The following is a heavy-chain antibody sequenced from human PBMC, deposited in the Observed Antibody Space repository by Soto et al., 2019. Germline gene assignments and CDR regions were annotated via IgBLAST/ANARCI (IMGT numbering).Heavy chain of an antibody. CDR2: ISGYNGNT. J-gene: IGHJ4*02. CDR3: ARDLVVQTTTGGADF. Sequence: QVQLVQSGAEVKTPGASVKVSCKASGYTFTSYGVSWVRQAPGQGLEWMGWISGYNGNTNYAQKFQDRVAMTTDTSTNTAYMELRSLRSDDTAVYYCARDLVVQTTTGGADFWGQGTLVTVSS. CDR1: GYTFTSYG. V-gene: IGHV1-18*01. D-gene: IGHD2-2*01.